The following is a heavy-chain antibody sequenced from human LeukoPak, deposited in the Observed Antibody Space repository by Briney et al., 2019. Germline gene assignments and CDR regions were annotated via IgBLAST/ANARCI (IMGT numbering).Heavy chain of an antibody. CDR1: GFTFSSYV. J-gene: IGHJ4*02. D-gene: IGHD5-24*01. Sequence: PGGSLRLSCAASGFTFSSYVMHWVRQAPGKGLEWVAVVSYDGSNKYYADSVQGRITISRDNSKNTLYVQMSRLRDDDTAVYYCVKNRDAPRLQFFGCWGQGTLVTVSS. CDR3: VKNRDAPRLQFFGC. CDR2: VSYDGSNK. V-gene: IGHV3-30-3*01.